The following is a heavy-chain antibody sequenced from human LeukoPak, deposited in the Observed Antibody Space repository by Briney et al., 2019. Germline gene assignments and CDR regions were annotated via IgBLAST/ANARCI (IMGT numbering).Heavy chain of an antibody. V-gene: IGHV3-23*01. D-gene: IGHD3-3*01. J-gene: IGHJ6*03. Sequence: GGSLRLSCAASGFTFINYAMSWVRQAPGEGLEWVSGISGSGASTYYADSLKGRFTISKDNSREVLYLQMNSLGAEDAAIYYCARARSFDFWSFMDVWGKGTTVTVSS. CDR3: ARARSFDFWSFMDV. CDR2: ISGSGAST. CDR1: GFTFINYA.